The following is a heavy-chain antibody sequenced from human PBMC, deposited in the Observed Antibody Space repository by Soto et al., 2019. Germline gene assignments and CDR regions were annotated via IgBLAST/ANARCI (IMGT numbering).Heavy chain of an antibody. CDR1: GYSISIGNY. Sequence: SETLSLTCPVSGYSISIGNYWGWIRQPPGKRLEWIGSIYQSGSTYYNPSLRSRATISVDTSKNQFSLKLSSVTAADTAVYYCARVLGAPLYSQKGYNWNYFDHWGQGALVTVSS. D-gene: IGHD1-20*01. CDR2: IYQSGST. V-gene: IGHV4-38-2*02. J-gene: IGHJ4*02. CDR3: ARVLGAPLYSQKGYNWNYFDH.